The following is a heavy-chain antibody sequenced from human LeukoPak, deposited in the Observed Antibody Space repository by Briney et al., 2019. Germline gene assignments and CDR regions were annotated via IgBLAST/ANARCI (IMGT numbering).Heavy chain of an antibody. CDR2: IANDGKTT. D-gene: IGHD2-15*01. Sequence: GGSLRLSCAASGFTFSSFGMHWVRQAPGKGLEWVAVIANDGKTTYYADSVKGRFTISRDNAKNSLYLQMNSLRAEDTAVYYCARVAVVAAVDYWGQGTLVTVSS. CDR3: ARVAVVAAVDY. V-gene: IGHV3-30*03. J-gene: IGHJ4*02. CDR1: GFTFSSFG.